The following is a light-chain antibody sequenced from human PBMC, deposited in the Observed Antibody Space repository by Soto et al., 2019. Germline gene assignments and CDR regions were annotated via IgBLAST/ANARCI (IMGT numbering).Light chain of an antibody. V-gene: IGKV3D-20*02. Sequence: EIVMTQSPGTLSVAPGERATLSCRASQSVSSSHLAWYQHKPGQAPRLLIYAASSRATGIPPRFSGSGSGTDFTLTISSLEPEDSAVYYCQQRHAWPITFGQGTRLEIK. CDR2: AAS. CDR1: QSVSSSH. CDR3: QQRHAWPIT. J-gene: IGKJ5*01.